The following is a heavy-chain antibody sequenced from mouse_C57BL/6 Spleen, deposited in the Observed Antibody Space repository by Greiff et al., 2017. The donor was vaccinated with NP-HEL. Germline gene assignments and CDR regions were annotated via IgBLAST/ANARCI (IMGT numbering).Heavy chain of an antibody. V-gene: IGHV5-9-1*02. CDR1: GFTFSSYA. CDR3: TRGYSNYGFDY. J-gene: IGHJ2*01. Sequence: EVHLVESGEGLVKPGGSLKLSCAASGFTFSSYAMSWVRQTPEKRLEWVAYISSGGDYIYYADTVKGRFTISRDNARNTLYLQMSSLKSEDTAMYYCTRGYSNYGFDYWGQGTTLTVSS. CDR2: ISSGGDYI. D-gene: IGHD2-5*01.